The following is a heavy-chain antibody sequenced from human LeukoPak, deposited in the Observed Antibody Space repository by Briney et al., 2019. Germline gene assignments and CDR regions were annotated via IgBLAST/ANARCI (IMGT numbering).Heavy chain of an antibody. CDR1: EFTFSRYA. J-gene: IGHJ6*04. CDR3: AKDYYGSGNLPADV. CDR2: ISGSGGST. D-gene: IGHD3-10*01. V-gene: IGHV3-23*01. Sequence: PGGSLRLSCAASEFTFSRYAMSWARHAPGKGLEWVSAISGSGGSTYYADSVKGRFTISRDNSKNTLYLQMNSLRAEDTAVYYCAKDYYGSGNLPADVWGKGTTVTVSS.